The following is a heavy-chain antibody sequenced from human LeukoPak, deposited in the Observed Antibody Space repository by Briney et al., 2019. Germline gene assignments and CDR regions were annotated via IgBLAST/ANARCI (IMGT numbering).Heavy chain of an antibody. CDR3: ARNRYCSGGSCYGRRAFDI. Sequence: GGSLRLSCAASGFTFSSYSMNWVRQAPGKGLEWVSYISSSSSTIYYADSVKGRFTISRDNAKNSLYLQMNSLRAEDTAVYYCARNRYCSGGSCYGRRAFDIWGQGTMVTVSS. V-gene: IGHV3-48*04. CDR2: ISSSSSTI. CDR1: GFTFSSYS. D-gene: IGHD2-15*01. J-gene: IGHJ3*02.